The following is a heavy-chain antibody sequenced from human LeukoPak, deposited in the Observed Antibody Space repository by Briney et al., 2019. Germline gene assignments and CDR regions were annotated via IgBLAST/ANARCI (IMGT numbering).Heavy chain of an antibody. Sequence: SVKVSCKTSGGTFTSYAITWVRQAPGHGLEWRGKIITISGTTNYAQKFQGRVTFTADESTSTAYMELSSLRSEDTALYYCARKLRLGGIRFDPWGQGTLVTVSS. CDR3: ARKLRLGGIRFDP. J-gene: IGHJ5*02. CDR2: IITISGTT. CDR1: GGTFTSYA. V-gene: IGHV1-69*15. D-gene: IGHD1-26*01.